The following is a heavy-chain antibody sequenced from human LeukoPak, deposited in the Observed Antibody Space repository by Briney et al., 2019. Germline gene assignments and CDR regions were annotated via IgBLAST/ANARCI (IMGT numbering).Heavy chain of an antibody. CDR2: ISGSGGST. J-gene: IGHJ4*02. V-gene: IGHV3-23*01. D-gene: IGHD3-22*01. CDR1: GFTFSSYA. CDR3: AKSQYYYDSSGPFDY. Sequence: GGSLRLSCAASGFTFSSYAMSLVRPAPGKGLEWVSAISGSGGSTYYADSVKGRFTISRDNSKNTLYLQMNSLRAEDTAVYYCAKSQYYYDSSGPFDYWGQGTLVTVSS.